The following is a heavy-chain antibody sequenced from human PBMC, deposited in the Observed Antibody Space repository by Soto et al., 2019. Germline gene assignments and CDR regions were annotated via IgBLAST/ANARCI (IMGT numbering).Heavy chain of an antibody. V-gene: IGHV4-59*12. D-gene: IGHD6-19*01. CDR1: GDSISPYY. Sequence: SETLSLTCNVSGDSISPYYWSWIRQPPGKGLEWIGYMYNTGSTVYNPPFKSRVTISVDTSKNQFSLKLSSVTAADTAVYYCARGVPSSGPYWGQGTLVTVSS. J-gene: IGHJ4*02. CDR3: ARGVPSSGPY. CDR2: MYNTGST.